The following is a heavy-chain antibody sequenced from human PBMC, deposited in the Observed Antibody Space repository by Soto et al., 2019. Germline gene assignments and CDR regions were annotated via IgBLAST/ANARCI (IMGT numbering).Heavy chain of an antibody. CDR2: IYHSGST. D-gene: IGHD3-9*01. Sequence: SETLSLTCAVSSGSISSSNWWSWVRQPPGKGLEWIGEIYHSGSTNYNPSLKSRVTISVDKSKNQFSLKLSSVTAADTAVYYCARAMNDILTGYPPTGYYMDVWGKGTTVTVSS. J-gene: IGHJ6*03. V-gene: IGHV4-4*02. CDR1: SGSISSSNW. CDR3: ARAMNDILTGYPPTGYYMDV.